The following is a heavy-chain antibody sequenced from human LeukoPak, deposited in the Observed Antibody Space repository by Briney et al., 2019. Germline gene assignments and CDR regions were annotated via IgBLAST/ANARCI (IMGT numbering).Heavy chain of an antibody. D-gene: IGHD5-12*01. CDR3: ASSGYDFSRYYYYYMDV. V-gene: IGHV3-66*01. Sequence: GGSLRLSCAASGFTVSSNYMSWVRQAPGKGLEWVSVIYSGGSTYYADSVKGRFTISRDNSKNTLYLQMNSLRAEDTAVYYCASSGYDFSRYYYYYMDVWGKGTTVTISS. J-gene: IGHJ6*03. CDR1: GFTVSSNY. CDR2: IYSGGST.